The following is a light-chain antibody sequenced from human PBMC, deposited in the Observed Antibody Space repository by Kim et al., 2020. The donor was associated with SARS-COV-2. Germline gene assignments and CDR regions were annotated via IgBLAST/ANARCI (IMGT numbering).Light chain of an antibody. V-gene: IGLV1-47*02. Sequence: ELTQPPSASGTPGQTVTISCSGSSSNIGTNYAYWYQQLPGTAPKLLMYSNNQRPSGVPDRFSGSKSGTFASLAISGLRSEDETGYYCAAWDDSLSAWVFGGGTKLTVL. J-gene: IGLJ3*02. CDR1: SSNIGTNY. CDR3: AAWDDSLSAWV. CDR2: SNN.